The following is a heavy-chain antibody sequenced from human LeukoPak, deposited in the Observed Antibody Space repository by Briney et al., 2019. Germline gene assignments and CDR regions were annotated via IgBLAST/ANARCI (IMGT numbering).Heavy chain of an antibody. Sequence: GGSLRLSCAASGFTFDDYAMHWVRQAPGKGLEWVSGISWNSGSIGYADSVKGRFTISRDNAKNSLYLQMNSLRAEDTALYYCAKDTIAAACTSFDYWGQGTLVTVSS. CDR3: AKDTIAAACTSFDY. J-gene: IGHJ4*02. V-gene: IGHV3-9*01. D-gene: IGHD6-13*01. CDR1: GFTFDDYA. CDR2: ISWNSGSI.